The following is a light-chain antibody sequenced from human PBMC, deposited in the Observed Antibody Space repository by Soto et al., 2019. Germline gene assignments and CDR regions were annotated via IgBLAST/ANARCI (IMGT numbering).Light chain of an antibody. CDR2: EVS. Sequence: QSALTQPPSASGSPGQSVTISCTGTSSDIGVYDYVSWYQHHPGKAPKLMIYEVSQRPSGVPDRFSGSKSGNTASLTVSGLQAEDEADYYCSSYAGTSNYVVFGGGTQLTVL. CDR1: SSDIGVYDY. V-gene: IGLV2-8*01. J-gene: IGLJ2*01. CDR3: SSYAGTSNYVV.